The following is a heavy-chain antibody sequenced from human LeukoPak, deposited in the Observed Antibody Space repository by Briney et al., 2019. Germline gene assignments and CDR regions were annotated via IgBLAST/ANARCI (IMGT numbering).Heavy chain of an antibody. D-gene: IGHD2-8*01. CDR1: GFKFDHYG. CDR3: AREGIYCVNGVCYLDY. V-gene: IGHV3-20*04. Sequence: GGSLTLSCAASGFKFDHYGMSWVRQAPGKGLEWVSGISWNGGNTGYADSVKGRFTISRDNAKNSLFLQVNSLRADDTAFYYCAREGIYCVNGVCYLDYWGQGTLVTVSS. CDR2: ISWNGGNT. J-gene: IGHJ4*02.